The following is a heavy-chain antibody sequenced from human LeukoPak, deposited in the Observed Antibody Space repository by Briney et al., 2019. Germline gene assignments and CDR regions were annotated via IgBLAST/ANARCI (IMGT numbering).Heavy chain of an antibody. Sequence: PGGSLRLSCAASGFTFSSYAMHWVRQAPGKGLEWVAVISYDGSNKYYADSVKGRFTISRDNSKNTLYLQMNSLRAEDTAVYYCARDPRYCGGDCHYFDYWGQGTLVTVSS. J-gene: IGHJ4*02. CDR3: ARDPRYCGGDCHYFDY. D-gene: IGHD2-21*02. V-gene: IGHV3-30-3*01. CDR1: GFTFSSYA. CDR2: ISYDGSNK.